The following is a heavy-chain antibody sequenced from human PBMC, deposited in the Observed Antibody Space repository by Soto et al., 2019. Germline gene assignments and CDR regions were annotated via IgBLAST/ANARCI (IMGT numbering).Heavy chain of an antibody. Sequence: EVQLVESGGGLVQPGRSLRLSCAASGFTFDDYAMHWVRQAPGKGLEWVSGISWNSGSIGYADSVKGRFTISRDNAKNSLYLQMNSLRAEDTALYYCAKDGSSSSPEYFQHWGQGTLVTVSP. J-gene: IGHJ1*01. CDR1: GFTFDDYA. CDR2: ISWNSGSI. V-gene: IGHV3-9*01. D-gene: IGHD6-6*01. CDR3: AKDGSSSSPEYFQH.